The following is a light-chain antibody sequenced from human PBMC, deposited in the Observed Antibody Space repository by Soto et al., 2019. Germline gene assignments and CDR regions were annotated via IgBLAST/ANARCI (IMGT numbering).Light chain of an antibody. Sequence: EIVLTQSPAARCWSPLERATLSWTASPSVTNYLAWYQQKPGQAPRLLIYGASTRATDVPDRFSGSGSGADFTLTISRLEPEDFAVYYCQQYGSSPPRTFGQGTKVDI. J-gene: IGKJ1*01. CDR1: PSVTNY. CDR2: GAS. CDR3: QQYGSSPPRT. V-gene: IGKV3-20*01.